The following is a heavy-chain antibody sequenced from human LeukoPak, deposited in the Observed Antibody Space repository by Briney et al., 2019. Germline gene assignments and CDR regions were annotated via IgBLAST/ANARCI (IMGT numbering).Heavy chain of an antibody. CDR3: TRDPGTVAIDY. Sequence: AGGSLRLSCAASGFTFDDYAMSWVRQAPGKGLEWVSGIGKNGGNPGYADSVKGRFTISRDNAKNSLYLQMNSLRAEDTALFFCTRDPGTVAIDYWGQGTLVTVSS. D-gene: IGHD6-19*01. CDR1: GFTFDDYA. J-gene: IGHJ4*02. V-gene: IGHV3-20*04. CDR2: IGKNGGNP.